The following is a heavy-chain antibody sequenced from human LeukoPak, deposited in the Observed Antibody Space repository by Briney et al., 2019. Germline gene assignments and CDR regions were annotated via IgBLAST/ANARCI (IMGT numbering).Heavy chain of an antibody. J-gene: IGHJ4*02. Sequence: SQTLSLTCTVSGGSISSGSYYWSWIRQPPGKGLEWIGYIYYSGSTNYNPSLKSRVTISVDTSKNQFSLKLSSVTAADTAVYYCARGGRIALTPFDYWGQGTLVTVSS. D-gene: IGHD2-21*01. CDR3: ARGGRIALTPFDY. CDR2: IYYSGST. V-gene: IGHV4-61*01. CDR1: GGSISSGSYY.